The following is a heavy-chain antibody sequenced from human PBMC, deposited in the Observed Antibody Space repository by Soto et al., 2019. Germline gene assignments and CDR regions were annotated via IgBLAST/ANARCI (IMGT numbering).Heavy chain of an antibody. CDR3: ARGLNVYYYDY. CDR2: INAGNGNT. CDR1: GYTFTSYA. D-gene: IGHD3-16*01. Sequence: ASVKVSCKSSGYTFTSYAIHWVRQAPGQRLEWMGWINAGNGNTKYSQKFQGRVTITRGTSASTAYMELSSLRSEDTAVYYCARGLNVYYYDYWGQGTLVTVSS. V-gene: IGHV1-3*01. J-gene: IGHJ4*02.